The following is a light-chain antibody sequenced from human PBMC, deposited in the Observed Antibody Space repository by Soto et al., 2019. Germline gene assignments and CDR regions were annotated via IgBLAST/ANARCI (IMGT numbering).Light chain of an antibody. J-gene: IGKJ4*01. V-gene: IGKV1-39*01. CDR1: QNIDNY. Sequence: DIQMTQSPSSLSASLGDRVTITCRASQNIDNYLNSYQHKPGKAPKLLIYATSTLQSGVPSRFSGRGSGTEFTLTISRLQPEDFATYFCQESYTGPSVSFGGGTKVEIK. CDR2: ATS. CDR3: QESYTGPSVS.